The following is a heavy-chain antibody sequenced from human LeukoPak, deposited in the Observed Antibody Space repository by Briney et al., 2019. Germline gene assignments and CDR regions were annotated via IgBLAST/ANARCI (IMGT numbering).Heavy chain of an antibody. V-gene: IGHV3-23*01. J-gene: IGHJ3*02. CDR3: AKDWGDGIVVVMPDAFDI. D-gene: IGHD3-22*01. CDR2: ISGSGGST. Sequence: QSGGSLRLSCAASGFTFSSYAMSWVRQAPGKGLEWVSAISGSGGSTYYADSVKGRFTISRDNSKNTLYLQMNSLRAEDTAVYYCAKDWGDGIVVVMPDAFDIWGQGTMVTVSS. CDR1: GFTFSSYA.